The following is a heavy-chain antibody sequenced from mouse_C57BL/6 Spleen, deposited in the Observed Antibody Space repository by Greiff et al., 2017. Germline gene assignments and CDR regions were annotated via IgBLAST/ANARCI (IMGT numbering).Heavy chain of an antibody. Sequence: VKVVESGAELVRPGASVTLSCKASGYTFTDYEMHWVKQTPVHGLEWIGAIDPETGGTAYNQKFKGKAILTADKSSSTAYMELRSLTSEDSAVYYCTRSHYYGSSYWYFDVWGTGTTVTVSS. J-gene: IGHJ1*03. CDR1: GYTFTDYE. CDR2: IDPETGGT. D-gene: IGHD1-1*01. CDR3: TRSHYYGSSYWYFDV. V-gene: IGHV1-15*01.